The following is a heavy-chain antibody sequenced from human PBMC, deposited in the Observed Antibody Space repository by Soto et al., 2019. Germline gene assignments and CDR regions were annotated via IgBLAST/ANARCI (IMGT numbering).Heavy chain of an antibody. V-gene: IGHV3-74*01. CDR1: GFPFSHYW. CDR2: INPAGTIT. Sequence: LRLSCAASGFPFSHYWMHWVRQTPGKGLVWVSRINPAGTITNYADSVEGRFTISRDNADSALFLQMNSLSAEDTAIYYCTSDTFGLRDTWGQGTLITVSS. J-gene: IGHJ5*02. CDR3: TSDTFGLRDT. D-gene: IGHD3-16*01.